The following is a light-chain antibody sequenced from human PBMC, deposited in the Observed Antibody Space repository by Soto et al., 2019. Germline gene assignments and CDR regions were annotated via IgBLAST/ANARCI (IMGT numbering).Light chain of an antibody. V-gene: IGKV3-15*01. CDR1: QSVSSY. Sequence: EIVLTQSPGTLSLSPVEIATLSCRASQSVSSYLAWYQQKPGQAPRLLIYGASTRATGIPARFSGSGSGTEFTLTISSLQSEDFAVYYCQQYNNWPRWTFGQGTKVDIK. J-gene: IGKJ1*01. CDR3: QQYNNWPRWT. CDR2: GAS.